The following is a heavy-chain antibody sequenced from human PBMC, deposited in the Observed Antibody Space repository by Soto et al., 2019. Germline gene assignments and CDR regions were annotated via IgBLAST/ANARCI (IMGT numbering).Heavy chain of an antibody. D-gene: IGHD3-3*01. V-gene: IGHV1-8*01. CDR3: ARAPPISIFGVVIIWFDP. Sequence: ASVKVSCKASGYTFTSYDINWVRQATGQGLEWMGWMNPNSGNTGYAQKFQGRVTMTRNTSISTAYMELSSLRSEDTAVYYRARAPPISIFGVVIIWFDPWGQGTLVTVSS. J-gene: IGHJ5*02. CDR1: GYTFTSYD. CDR2: MNPNSGNT.